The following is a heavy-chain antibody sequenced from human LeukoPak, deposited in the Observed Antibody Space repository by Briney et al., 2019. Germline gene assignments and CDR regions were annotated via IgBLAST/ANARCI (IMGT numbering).Heavy chain of an antibody. CDR2: ISYDGSNK. CDR1: GFTFSSYA. CDR3: ARDGVEQLRDAFDI. D-gene: IGHD5-18*01. Sequence: PGGSLGLSCAASGFTFSSYAMHWVRQAPGKGLEWVAVISYDGSNKYYADSVKGRFTISRDNSKNTLYLQMNSLRAEDTAVYYCARDGVEQLRDAFDIWGQGTMVTVSS. J-gene: IGHJ3*02. V-gene: IGHV3-30-3*01.